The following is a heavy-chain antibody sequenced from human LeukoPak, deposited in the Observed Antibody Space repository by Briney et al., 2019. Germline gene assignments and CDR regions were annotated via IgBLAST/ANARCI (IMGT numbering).Heavy chain of an antibody. V-gene: IGHV3-13*01. CDR3: ARVAKERVGGVYYFDY. D-gene: IGHD1-1*01. J-gene: IGHJ4*02. CDR1: GFTFSDYD. Sequence: GESLRLSCAAAGFTFSDYDMHGVRQATGKGPEWVSAIGTAGDTYYTGSVKGRFTISRENAKNSLYLQMNSLRAGDTAVYYCARVAKERVGGVYYFDYWGQGTLVTVSS. CDR2: IGTAGDT.